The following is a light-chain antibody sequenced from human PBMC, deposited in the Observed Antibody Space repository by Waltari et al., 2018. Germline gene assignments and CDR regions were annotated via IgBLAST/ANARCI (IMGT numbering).Light chain of an antibody. V-gene: IGKV1-5*03. CDR2: KAS. CDR3: QQYESYWT. J-gene: IGKJ1*01. CDR1: QDINTW. Sequence: DIHMTQSPSTLSASIGDTVTLPCRASQDINTWLAWYQQRPGKAPNLLIYKASYLESGVPSRFSGSGSGTEFTLTISSLQPDDFATYFCQQYESYWTFGQGTKVEMK.